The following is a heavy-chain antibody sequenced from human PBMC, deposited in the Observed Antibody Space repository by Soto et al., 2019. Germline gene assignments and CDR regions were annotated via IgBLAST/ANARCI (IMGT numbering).Heavy chain of an antibody. Sequence: PGGSLRLSCAGSGFTFINYAMSWVRQAPGKGLAWVSAISGSGGSTYYADSVKGRFTISRDNSKNTLYLQMNSLRVEDTALYYCAKVPVGATGRFDYWGQGTLVTVSS. J-gene: IGHJ4*02. CDR3: AKVPVGATGRFDY. D-gene: IGHD1-26*01. CDR1: GFTFINYA. V-gene: IGHV3-23*01. CDR2: ISGSGGST.